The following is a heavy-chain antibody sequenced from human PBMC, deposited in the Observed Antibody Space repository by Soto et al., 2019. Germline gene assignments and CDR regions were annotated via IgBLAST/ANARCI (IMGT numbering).Heavy chain of an antibody. V-gene: IGHV3-23*01. J-gene: IGHJ4*02. CDR1: GFTFSSYA. CDR3: AFNSGSGSYYFDY. D-gene: IGHD3-10*01. Sequence: EVQLLESGGGLVQPGGSLRLSCAASGFTFSSYAMWWVRRAPGKGLECVSAISGGGETTYYADSVKGRFTISRDNSKKTLYLQMNSLRAEDTAVYYCAFNSGSGSYYFDYWGQGTLVTVSS. CDR2: ISGGGETT.